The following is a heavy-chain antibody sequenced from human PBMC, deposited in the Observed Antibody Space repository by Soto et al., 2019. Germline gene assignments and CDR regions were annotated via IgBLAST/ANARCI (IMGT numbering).Heavy chain of an antibody. CDR1: GFTFSSYG. CDR3: ARDRLSSSPPGQIYYYYGMDV. V-gene: IGHV3-33*01. J-gene: IGHJ6*02. D-gene: IGHD6-6*01. CDR2: IWYDGSNK. Sequence: GGSLRLSCAASGFTFSSYGMHWVRQAPGKGLEWVAAIWYDGSNKYYADSVKGRFTISRDNSKNTLYLQMNSLRAEDTAVYYCARDRLSSSPPGQIYYYYGMDVWGQGTTVTVSS.